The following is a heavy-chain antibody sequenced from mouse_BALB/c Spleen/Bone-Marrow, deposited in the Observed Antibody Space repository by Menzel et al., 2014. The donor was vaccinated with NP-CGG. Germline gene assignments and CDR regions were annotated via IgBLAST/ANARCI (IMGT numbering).Heavy chain of an antibody. J-gene: IGHJ4*01. V-gene: IGHV1-14*01. CDR3: ARWRYPYAMDY. Sequence: VHVKQSGPELVKPGASVKMSCKASGYTFTSYVMHWVKQKPGQGLEWIGYINPYNDGTKYNEKFKGKATLTSDKSSSTAYMELSSLTSEDSAAYYCARWRYPYAMDYWGQGTSVTVSS. CDR2: INPYNDGT. D-gene: IGHD5-1-1*01. CDR1: GYTFTSYV.